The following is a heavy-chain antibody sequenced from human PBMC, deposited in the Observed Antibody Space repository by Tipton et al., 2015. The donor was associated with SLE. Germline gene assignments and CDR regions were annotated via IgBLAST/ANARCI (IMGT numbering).Heavy chain of an antibody. D-gene: IGHD6-19*01. CDR1: AYTFTGYY. V-gene: IGHV1-2*02. CDR2: INPNNGDT. J-gene: IGHJ1*01. Sequence: QSGPEVKKPGASVKVSCKASAYTFTGYYFNWVRQAPGQGLEWMGWINPNNGDTKYAQKLQGRVTMTRDTSISTAYMELRRLKSEDTAVYFCARVYQCPSESSDEVIWGQGPLVPVSS. CDR3: ARVYQCPSESSDEVI.